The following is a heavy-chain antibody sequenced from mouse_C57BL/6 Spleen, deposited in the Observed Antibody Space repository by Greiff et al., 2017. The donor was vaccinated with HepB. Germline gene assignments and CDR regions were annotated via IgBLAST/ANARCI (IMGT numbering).Heavy chain of an antibody. V-gene: IGHV1-80*01. CDR1: GYAFSSYW. CDR2: IYPGDGDT. J-gene: IGHJ1*03. D-gene: IGHD1-1*01. Sequence: VQLQESGAELVKPGASVKISCKASGYAFSSYWMNWVKQRPGKGLEWIGQIYPGDGDTNYNGKFKGKATLTADKSSSTAYMQLSSLTSEDSAVYFCARSALYYYGSSYSYWYFDVWGTGTTVTVSS. CDR3: ARSALYYYGSSYSYWYFDV.